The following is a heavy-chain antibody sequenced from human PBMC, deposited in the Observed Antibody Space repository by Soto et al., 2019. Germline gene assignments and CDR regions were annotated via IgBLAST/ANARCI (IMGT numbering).Heavy chain of an antibody. CDR3: ARDLLGGAFDI. D-gene: IGHD1-26*01. J-gene: IGHJ3*02. CDR2: ISSSSSYI. Sequence: GGSLRLSCAASGFTFSSYSMNWVRQAPGKGLEWVSSISSSSSYIYYADSVKGRFTISRDNAKNSLYLQMNSLRAEDTAVYYCARDLLGGAFDIWGQGTMVTVSS. V-gene: IGHV3-21*01. CDR1: GFTFSSYS.